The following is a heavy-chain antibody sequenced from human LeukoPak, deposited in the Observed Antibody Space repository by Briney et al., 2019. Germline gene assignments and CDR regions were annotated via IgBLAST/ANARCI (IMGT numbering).Heavy chain of an antibody. J-gene: IGHJ4*02. CDR2: IYYSGST. CDR1: GGSISSSSYY. Sequence: SETLSLTCTVSGGSISSSSYYWGWIRQPPGKGLEWIGSIYYSGSTYYNPSLKSRVTISVDTSKNQFSLKLSSVTAADTAVYYCARDRWTGIAKTKGATYGDYWGQGTLVTVSS. D-gene: IGHD1-26*01. CDR3: ARDRWTGIAKTKGATYGDY. V-gene: IGHV4-39*07.